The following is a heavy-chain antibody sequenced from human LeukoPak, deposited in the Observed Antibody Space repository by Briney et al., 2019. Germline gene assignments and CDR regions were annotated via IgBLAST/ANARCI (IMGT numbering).Heavy chain of an antibody. CDR1: GDSVSSKSVI. CDR2: TYYRSKWSN. CDR3: ARAVGGTLDY. D-gene: IGHD1-26*01. Sequence: SQTLSLTCAISGDSVSSKSVIWNWIRQSPSRGLEWLGRTYYRSKWSNDYAVSVRSRIIVNPDTSKNQFSLKLNSVTPEDTAIYFCARAVGGTLDYWGQGTLVTVSS. V-gene: IGHV6-1*01. J-gene: IGHJ4*02.